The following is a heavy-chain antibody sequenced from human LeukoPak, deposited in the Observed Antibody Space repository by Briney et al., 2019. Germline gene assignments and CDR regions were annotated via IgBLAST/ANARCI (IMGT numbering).Heavy chain of an antibody. D-gene: IGHD2-15*01. CDR3: ARAPMGGPRRPPKTNWFDP. CDR2: ISYDGSNK. Sequence: PGGSLRLSCAASGFTFSSYAMHWVRQAPGKGLEWVAVISYDGSNKYYADSVKGRFTISRDNSKNTLYLQMNSLRAEDTAVYYCARAPMGGPRRPPKTNWFDPWGQGTLVTVSS. CDR1: GFTFSSYA. V-gene: IGHV3-30-3*01. J-gene: IGHJ5*02.